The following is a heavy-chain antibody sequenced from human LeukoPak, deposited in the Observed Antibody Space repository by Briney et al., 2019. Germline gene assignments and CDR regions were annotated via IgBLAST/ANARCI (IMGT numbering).Heavy chain of an antibody. V-gene: IGHV3-7*01. J-gene: IGHJ4*02. Sequence: GGSLRLSCEAPGFSFSTYWMSWVRQAPGKGLEWVANIRQDGSEKYYVDSVKGRFTISRDIAKQSVFLQMNSLRVEDTAVYYCARLSALVRGPEDIFYFEYWGLGTLVTVSS. CDR1: GFSFSTYW. CDR3: ARLSALVRGPEDIFYFEY. D-gene: IGHD3-10*01. CDR2: IRQDGSEK.